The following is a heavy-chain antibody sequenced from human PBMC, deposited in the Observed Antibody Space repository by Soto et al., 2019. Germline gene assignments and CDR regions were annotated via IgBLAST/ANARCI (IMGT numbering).Heavy chain of an antibody. D-gene: IGHD3-16*01. Sequence: EVQLVESGGGLVQPGGSLRLSCADSGVTVSTKYMSWVRQAPGKGLEWVSVIYSGGSTFYADSVRGRFTISRDNSKNTVNLQMNSLRAEDTAVYYCARDPWAADYWGQGTLVTVSS. CDR2: IYSGGST. CDR3: ARDPWAADY. J-gene: IGHJ4*02. V-gene: IGHV3-66*01. CDR1: GVTVSTKY.